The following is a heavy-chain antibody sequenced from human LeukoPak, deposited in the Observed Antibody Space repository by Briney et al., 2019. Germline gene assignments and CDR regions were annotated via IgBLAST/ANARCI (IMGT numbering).Heavy chain of an antibody. CDR3: VRSRGNGCDSQYNWFDL. D-gene: IGHD5-12*01. J-gene: IGHJ5*02. CDR1: GFVFSDYW. Sequence: GGSLRLSCAASGFVFSDYWMSWVRQAPGKGLEWVANINKDGSVQHYVDAVKGQLTLSRDNAKNSLYLQMKSLRVEDTAVYYCVRSRGNGCDSQYNWFDLWGQGTLVAVSS. V-gene: IGHV3-7*01. CDR2: INKDGSVQ.